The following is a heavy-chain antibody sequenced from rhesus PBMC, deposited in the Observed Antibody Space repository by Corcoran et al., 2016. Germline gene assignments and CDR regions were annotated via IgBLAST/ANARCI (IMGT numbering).Heavy chain of an antibody. D-gene: IGHD6-13*01. J-gene: IGHJ1*01. CDR2: IYGSST. CDR3: AREEDSSWSGYFEF. Sequence: QVQLQESGPGLVKPSETLSLTCAVSGGSISGGSDWSWIRPPPGKGLEWIGYIYGSSTNYNPSLKNRVTISIDTSKNQFSLKLSSVTAADTAVYYCAREEDSSWSGYFEFWGQGALVTVSS. CDR1: GGSISGGSD. V-gene: IGHV4-76*01.